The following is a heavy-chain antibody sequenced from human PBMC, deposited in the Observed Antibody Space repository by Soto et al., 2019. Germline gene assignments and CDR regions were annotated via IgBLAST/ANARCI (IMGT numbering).Heavy chain of an antibody. CDR2: INAGNGNT. CDR3: ARVGPMVKGFDY. Sequence: ASVKVSCKASGYTFTSYAMHWVRQAPGQRLEWMGWINAGNGNTKYSQKFQGRVTITRDTSASTAYMELSSLRSEDTAVYYCARVGPMVKGFDYWGQGTLVTVS. J-gene: IGHJ4*02. D-gene: IGHD5-18*01. V-gene: IGHV1-3*01. CDR1: GYTFTSYA.